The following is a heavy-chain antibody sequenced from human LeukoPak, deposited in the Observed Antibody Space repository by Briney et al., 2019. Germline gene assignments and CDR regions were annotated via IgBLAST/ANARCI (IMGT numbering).Heavy chain of an antibody. D-gene: IGHD2-2*01. CDR3: VRIHGPIVVKAGAMSWFDS. CDR1: GFMFDNSG. V-gene: IGHV3-20*04. CDR2: INWNGGTA. Sequence: PGGSLRLSCAASGFMFDNSGMSWVRQAPGKGLEWVSAINWNGGTAVYADSVKGRFFISRDNANNSIFLQMNSLRAEDTALYYCVRIHGPIVVKAGAMSWFDSWGQGTLVTVSS. J-gene: IGHJ5*01.